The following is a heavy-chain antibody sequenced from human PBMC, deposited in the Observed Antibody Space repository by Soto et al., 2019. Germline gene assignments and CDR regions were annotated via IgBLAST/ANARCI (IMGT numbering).Heavy chain of an antibody. CDR1: GYTFSGYY. Sequence: ASVKVSCKASGYTFSGYYMHWVRQAPGQGLEWMGRINPNSGGTNYAQKFPDRVTMTRDTSISTAYMELSRLRSDDTAMYYCAKGGRQQLPPTWGYYYYGMDVWGQGTTVTVSS. D-gene: IGHD6-13*01. CDR2: INPNSGGT. J-gene: IGHJ6*02. V-gene: IGHV1-2*02. CDR3: AKGGRQQLPPTWGYYYYGMDV.